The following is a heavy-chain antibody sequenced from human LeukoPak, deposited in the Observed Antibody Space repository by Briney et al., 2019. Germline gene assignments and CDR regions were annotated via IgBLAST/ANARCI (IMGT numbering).Heavy chain of an antibody. CDR3: VKGGIIAVAGTNY. J-gene: IGHJ4*02. V-gene: IGHV3-30*18. Sequence: PGRSLRLSCAASGFTFSSYGMHWVRQAPGKGLEWVAVISYDGSNKYYADSVKGRFTISRDNSKNTLYLQMNSLRAEDTAVYYCVKGGIIAVAGTNYWGQGTLVTVSS. D-gene: IGHD6-19*01. CDR1: GFTFSSYG. CDR2: ISYDGSNK.